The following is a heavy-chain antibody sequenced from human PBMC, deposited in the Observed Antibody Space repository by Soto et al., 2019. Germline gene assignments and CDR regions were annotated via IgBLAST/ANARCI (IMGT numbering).Heavy chain of an antibody. V-gene: IGHV4-34*01. J-gene: IGHJ6*02. Sequence: SETLSLTCAVYGGSFSGYYWSWIRQPPGKGLEWIGEINHSGSTNYNPSLKSRVTISVDTSKNQFSLKLSSVTAADTAVYYCARLPPTRDIAVVPAANYYYYGMDVWGQGTTVNVSS. CDR1: GGSFSGYY. CDR3: ARLPPTRDIAVVPAANYYYYGMDV. D-gene: IGHD2-2*01. CDR2: INHSGST.